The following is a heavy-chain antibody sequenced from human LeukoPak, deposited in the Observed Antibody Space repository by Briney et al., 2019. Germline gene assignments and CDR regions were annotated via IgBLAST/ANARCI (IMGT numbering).Heavy chain of an antibody. CDR3: ARSDPGYSYGYFDY. V-gene: IGHV4-59*01. D-gene: IGHD5-18*01. CDR1: GGSISSYY. Sequence: SETLPLTYTVSGGSISSYYWSWIRQPPGKGLEWIGYIYYSGSASYNPSLKSRVTMSLDTSKNQFSLKLSSVTAADTAVYYCARSDPGYSYGYFDYWGQGTLVTVSS. CDR2: IYYSGSA. J-gene: IGHJ4*02.